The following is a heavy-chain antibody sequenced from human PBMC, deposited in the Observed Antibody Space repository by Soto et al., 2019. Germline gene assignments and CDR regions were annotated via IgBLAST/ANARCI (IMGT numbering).Heavy chain of an antibody. V-gene: IGHV1-24*01. CDR3: ASGVDILVTSYYYYGVVG. D-gene: IGHD5-12*01. J-gene: IGHJ6*02. Sequence: ASVKVSCKVSGYTLTELSMHWLLQAPGKGLEWMGGFDPEDGETIYAQKSQGRVTMTEDTSTDTAYMELSSLRSEDTAVYYCASGVDILVTSYYYYGVVGWCPGTRVTV. CDR1: GYTLTELS. CDR2: FDPEDGET.